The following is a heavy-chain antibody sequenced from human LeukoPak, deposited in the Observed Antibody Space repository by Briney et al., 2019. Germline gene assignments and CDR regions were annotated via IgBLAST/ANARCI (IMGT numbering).Heavy chain of an antibody. CDR1: GGSISSGSYY. V-gene: IGHV4-61*02. J-gene: IGHJ5*02. D-gene: IGHD3-3*01. CDR3: ARDQERNQGSTYDFWSGYYKRGNWFDP. Sequence: SQTLSLTCTVSGGSISSGSYYWSWIRQPAGKGLEWIGRIYTSGSTNYNPSLKSRVTISVDTSKNQFSLKLSSVTAADTAVYYCARDQERNQGSTYDFWSGYYKRGNWFDPWGQGTLVTVSS. CDR2: IYTSGST.